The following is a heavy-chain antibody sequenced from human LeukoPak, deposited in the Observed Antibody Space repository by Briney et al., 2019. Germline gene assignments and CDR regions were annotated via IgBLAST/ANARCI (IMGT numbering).Heavy chain of an antibody. D-gene: IGHD5-24*01. CDR3: ARHEGRWLHAHLDY. Sequence: SETLSLTCTVSGGSISSYYWSWIRQPPRKGLEWIGYIYYSGSTNYNPSLKSRVTISVDTSKNQFSLKLSSVTAADTAVYYCARHEGRWLHAHLDYWGQGTLVTVSS. J-gene: IGHJ4*02. V-gene: IGHV4-59*08. CDR2: IYYSGST. CDR1: GGSISSYY.